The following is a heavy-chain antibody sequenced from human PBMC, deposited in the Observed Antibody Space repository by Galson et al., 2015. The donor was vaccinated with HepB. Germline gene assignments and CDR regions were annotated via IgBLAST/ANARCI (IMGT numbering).Heavy chain of an antibody. V-gene: IGHV3-23*01. J-gene: IGHJ4*02. CDR1: GFTFSSNA. CDR2: ISGNGGRS. Sequence: SLRLSCAASGFTFSSNAMIWVRQAPGRGLEWVSAISGNGGRSYYADSVKGRFTISRDNSKNTLYLQMNSLSAEDTAAYYCAKGPYDGSDYYPSLGRWGQGTLVTVSS. D-gene: IGHD3-22*01. CDR3: AKGPYDGSDYYPSLGR.